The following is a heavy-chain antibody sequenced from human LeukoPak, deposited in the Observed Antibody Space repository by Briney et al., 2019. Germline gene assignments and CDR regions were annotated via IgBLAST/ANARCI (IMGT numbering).Heavy chain of an antibody. CDR1: GFTFSSYA. Sequence: GGSLRLSCAASGFTFSSYAMSWVRQAPGKGLEWVAVISYDGSNKYYADSVKGRFTISRDNSKNTLYLQMNSLRAEDTAVYYCAKSSQSGGYYDFWSGYWYYWGQGTLVTVSS. D-gene: IGHD3-3*01. CDR2: ISYDGSNK. V-gene: IGHV3-30*18. CDR3: AKSSQSGGYYDFWSGYWYY. J-gene: IGHJ4*02.